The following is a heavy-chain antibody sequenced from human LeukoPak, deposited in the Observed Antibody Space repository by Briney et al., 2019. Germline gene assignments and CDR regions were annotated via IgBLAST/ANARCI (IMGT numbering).Heavy chain of an antibody. J-gene: IGHJ3*02. V-gene: IGHV1-2*02. CDR1: GYTFTGYY. CDR2: INPNSGGT. CDR3: ARVSPTRYYDILTGWDAFDI. D-gene: IGHD3-9*01. Sequence: ASVKVSCKASGYTFTGYYMHWVRQAPGQGLEWMGWINPNSGGTNYAQKFQGRVTMTRDTSISTAYMELGRLRSDDTAVYYCARVSPTRYYDILTGWDAFDIWGQGTMVTVSS.